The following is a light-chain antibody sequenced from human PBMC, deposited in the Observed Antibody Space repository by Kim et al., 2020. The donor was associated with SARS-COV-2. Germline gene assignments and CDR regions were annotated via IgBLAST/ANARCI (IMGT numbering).Light chain of an antibody. Sequence: VTIACTESSTNIGAGYDVHWYQQLPGTAPKLHIYGNSNRPSGVPDRFSGSKSGTSASLAITGLQAEDEADYYCQSYDSSLSGSRVFGGGTQLTVL. CDR2: GNS. J-gene: IGLJ2*01. V-gene: IGLV1-40*01. CDR3: QSYDSSLSGSRV. CDR1: STNIGAGYD.